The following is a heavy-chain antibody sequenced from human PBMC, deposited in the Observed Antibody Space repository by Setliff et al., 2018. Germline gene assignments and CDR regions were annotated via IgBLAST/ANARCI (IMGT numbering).Heavy chain of an antibody. V-gene: IGHV1-8*02. CDR3: ARGSEDIVVVPAAHDSEYYYYYMDV. J-gene: IGHJ6*03. D-gene: IGHD2-2*01. CDR1: GSTFTSYD. CDR2: MNPNSGNT. Sequence: ASVKVSCKASGSTFTSYDINWVRQATGQGLEWMGWMNPNSGNTGYAQKFQGRVTMTRNTSISTAYMELSSLRSEDTAVYYCARGSEDIVVVPAAHDSEYYYYYMDVWGKGTTVTVSS.